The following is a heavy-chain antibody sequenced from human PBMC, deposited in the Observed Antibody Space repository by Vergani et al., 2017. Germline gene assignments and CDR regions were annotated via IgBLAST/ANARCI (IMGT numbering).Heavy chain of an antibody. CDR1: GGTFSNYA. CDR3: ARVKSGAVSLSFGWLSQGACDI. J-gene: IGHJ3*02. CDR2: IIPIFGTS. Sequence: QVQLLQSGAEVKKPGSSVKVSCMSSGGTFSNYAINWVRQAPGQGLEWMGGIIPIFGTSNYAQQFKASVTITADESTSTAYMELSSLRSENTALYYCARVKSGAVSLSFGWLSQGACDIRVQGTMVIVSS. D-gene: IGHD3-9*01. V-gene: IGHV1-69*12.